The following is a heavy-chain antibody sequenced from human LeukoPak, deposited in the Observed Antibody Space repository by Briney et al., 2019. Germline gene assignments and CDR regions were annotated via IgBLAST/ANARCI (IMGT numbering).Heavy chain of an antibody. V-gene: IGHV3-23*01. J-gene: IGHJ5*02. Sequence: GGSLRLSCAASGFTFTSYAMSWVRQAPGKGLQWVSAISGSGGSTYYADSVKGRFTISRDNSKNTLYLQVNSLRAEDTAVYYCARDQGDYDYVWGSYRYKSPGNWFDPWGQGTLVTVSS. D-gene: IGHD3-16*02. CDR1: GFTFTSYA. CDR2: ISGSGGST. CDR3: ARDQGDYDYVWGSYRYKSPGNWFDP.